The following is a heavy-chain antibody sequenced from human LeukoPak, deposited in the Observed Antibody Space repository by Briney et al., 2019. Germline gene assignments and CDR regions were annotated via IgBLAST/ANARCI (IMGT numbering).Heavy chain of an antibody. J-gene: IGHJ4*02. CDR3: ARDRGEQADSDY. CDR1: GFTFSSYS. V-gene: IGHV3-21*01. Sequence: GGSLRLSCAASGFTFSSYSMNWVRQAPGKGLEWVSSISSSSSYIYYADSVKGRFTTSRDNAKNSLYLQMNSLRAEDTAVYYCARDRGEQADSDYWGQGTLVTVSS. CDR2: ISSSSSYI. D-gene: IGHD3-10*01.